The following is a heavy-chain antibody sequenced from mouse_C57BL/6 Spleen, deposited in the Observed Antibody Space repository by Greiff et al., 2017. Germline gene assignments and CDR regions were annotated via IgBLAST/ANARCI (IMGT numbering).Heavy chain of an antibody. D-gene: IGHD2-4*01. V-gene: IGHV1-52*01. Sequence: QVQLQQPGAELVRPGSSVKLSCKASGYTFTSYWMHWVKQRPIQGLEWIGNIDPSDSETHYNQKFKDKDTLTVDKSSSTAYMQLSSLTSEDSAVYYCARVADDYDVEYYFDYWGQGTTLTVSS. CDR1: GYTFTSYW. CDR3: ARVADDYDVEYYFDY. J-gene: IGHJ2*01. CDR2: IDPSDSET.